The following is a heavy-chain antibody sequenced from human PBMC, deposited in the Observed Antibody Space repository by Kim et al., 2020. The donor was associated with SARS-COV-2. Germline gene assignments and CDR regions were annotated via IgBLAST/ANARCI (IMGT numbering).Heavy chain of an antibody. Sequence: GGSLRLSCAASGFNFSSYGMHWVRQAPGKGLEWVAGISYDGSNKYYADAVKGRFTISRDNSKTTLYLQMNSLRAEGTAVYYCAKDGFSKQQLANYYYYGMDVWGQGTTVTVSS. V-gene: IGHV3-30*18. CDR2: ISYDGSNK. CDR3: AKDGFSKQQLANYYYYGMDV. D-gene: IGHD6-13*01. J-gene: IGHJ6*02. CDR1: GFNFSSYG.